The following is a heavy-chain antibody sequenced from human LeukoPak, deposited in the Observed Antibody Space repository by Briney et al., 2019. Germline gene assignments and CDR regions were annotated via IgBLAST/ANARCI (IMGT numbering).Heavy chain of an antibody. Sequence: GGSLRLSCAASGFTFSSYSMNWVRQAPGKGLEWVSYISSRSSTIYYADSVKGRFTISRDNAKNSLYLQMNSLRAEDTAVYYCARDLRIVVATLFDYWGQGTLVTVSS. J-gene: IGHJ4*02. D-gene: IGHD3-22*01. CDR2: ISSRSSTI. CDR1: GFTFSSYS. CDR3: ARDLRIVVATLFDY. V-gene: IGHV3-48*04.